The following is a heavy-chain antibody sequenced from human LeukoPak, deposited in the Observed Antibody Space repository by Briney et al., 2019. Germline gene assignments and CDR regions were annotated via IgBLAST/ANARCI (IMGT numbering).Heavy chain of an antibody. CDR1: GFTFSDYY. CDR3: AKGRGYTGYEDHDF. D-gene: IGHD5-12*01. V-gene: IGHV3-23*01. Sequence: GGSLRLSCAASGFTFSDYYMSWIRQAPGKGLEWVSSISGTGGGTYYSDSVKGRFTISRDSSKNTLYLQMNSLRAEDTATYYCAKGRGYTGYEDHDFWGQGTLVTVSS. J-gene: IGHJ4*02. CDR2: ISGTGGGT.